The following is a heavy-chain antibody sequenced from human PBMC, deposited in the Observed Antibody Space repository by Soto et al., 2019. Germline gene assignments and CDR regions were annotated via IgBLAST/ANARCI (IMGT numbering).Heavy chain of an antibody. J-gene: IGHJ4*02. Sequence: PGGSLRLSCTASGFTFGDYAMSWFRQAPGKGLEWVGFIRSKAYGGTTEYAASVKGRFTISRDDSKSIAYLQMNSLKTEDTAVYYWTRDNRQWMVHYWGQGTLVTVHS. CDR1: GFTFGDYA. V-gene: IGHV3-49*03. CDR2: IRSKAYGGTT. CDR3: TRDNRQWMVHY. D-gene: IGHD6-19*01.